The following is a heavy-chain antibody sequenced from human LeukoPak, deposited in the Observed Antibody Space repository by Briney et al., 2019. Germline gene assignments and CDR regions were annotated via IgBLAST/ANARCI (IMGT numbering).Heavy chain of an antibody. J-gene: IGHJ4*02. D-gene: IGHD3-10*01. CDR2: IYYSGST. Sequence: SETLSLTCTVSGGSISSSSYYWGWIRQPPGKGLEWIGSIYYSGSTYYNPSLKSRATISVDTSKNQFSLKLSSVTAADTAVYYCARDEILLWFGEPLLYYFDYWGQGTLVTVSS. V-gene: IGHV4-39*07. CDR3: ARDEILLWFGEPLLYYFDY. CDR1: GGSISSSSYY.